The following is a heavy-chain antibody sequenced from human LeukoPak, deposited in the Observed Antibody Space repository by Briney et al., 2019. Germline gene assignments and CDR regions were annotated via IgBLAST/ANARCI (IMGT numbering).Heavy chain of an antibody. CDR3: ARLYYYGSGSCP. D-gene: IGHD3-10*01. Sequence: GGSLRLSCAASGFTFSSYEMNWVRQAPGKGLEWVSYISSSGSTIYYADSVKGRFTISRDNAKNSLYLQMNSLRAEDTAVYYCARLYYYGSGSCPRGQGTLVTVSS. CDR2: ISSSGSTI. CDR1: GFTFSSYE. V-gene: IGHV3-48*03. J-gene: IGHJ5*02.